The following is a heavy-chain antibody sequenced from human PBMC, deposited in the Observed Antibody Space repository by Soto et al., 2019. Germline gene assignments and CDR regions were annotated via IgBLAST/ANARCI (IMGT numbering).Heavy chain of an antibody. CDR1: GFTFSSYD. Sequence: EVQLLESGGGLVQPGGSLRLSCAASGFTFSSYDMSWVRQAPGKGLEWVSSISASGGSTYYADSVRGRFTISRDSSMNTLYPQINSLRAEDTAVYYCATLAARPGDYYGMDVWGQGTTVTVSS. CDR2: ISASGGST. CDR3: ATLAARPGDYYGMDV. V-gene: IGHV3-23*01. D-gene: IGHD3-10*01. J-gene: IGHJ6*02.